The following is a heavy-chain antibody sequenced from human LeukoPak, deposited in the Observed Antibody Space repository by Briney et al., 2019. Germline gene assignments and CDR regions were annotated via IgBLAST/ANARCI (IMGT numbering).Heavy chain of an antibody. V-gene: IGHV3-21*01. J-gene: IGHJ4*02. CDR1: GFTFSSYS. D-gene: IGHD6-19*01. CDR2: ISSSSSYI. CDR3: AGHYRGKAVAGTSDY. Sequence: GGSLRLSCAASGFTFSSYSMNWVRQAPGKGLEWVSSISSSSSYIYYADSVKGRFTISRDNAKNSLYLQMNSLRAEDTAVYYCAGHYRGKAVAGTSDYWGQGTLVTVSS.